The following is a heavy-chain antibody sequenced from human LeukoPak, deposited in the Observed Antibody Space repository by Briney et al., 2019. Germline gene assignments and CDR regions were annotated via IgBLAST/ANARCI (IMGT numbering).Heavy chain of an antibody. D-gene: IGHD4-17*01. CDR2: ISTGGTTI. J-gene: IGHJ4*02. V-gene: IGHV3-11*04. Sequence: GGSLRLSCAASGFTFSDYYMSWIRQAPGKGLEWVSYISTGGTTIYYADSVKGRFAISRDNAKNSLYLQMNSLRAEDTAVYYWWKDSYTVTRGGDLDYGGQGPLATASS. CDR3: WKDSYTVTRGGDLDY. CDR1: GFTFSDYY.